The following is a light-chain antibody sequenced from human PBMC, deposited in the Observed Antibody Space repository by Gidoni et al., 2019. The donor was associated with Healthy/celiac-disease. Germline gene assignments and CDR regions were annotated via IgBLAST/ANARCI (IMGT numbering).Light chain of an antibody. CDR1: QSVSSN. V-gene: IGKV3-15*01. CDR2: GAS. J-gene: IGKJ4*01. Sequence: EIVMTQSPATLSVSPGERATLSCRASQSVSSNLAWYQQTPGQAPRLLIYGASTRATGIPARFSGRGSGTEFTRTISSRQSEDFAVYYCQQYNNWPLTFGGGTKVEIK. CDR3: QQYNNWPLT.